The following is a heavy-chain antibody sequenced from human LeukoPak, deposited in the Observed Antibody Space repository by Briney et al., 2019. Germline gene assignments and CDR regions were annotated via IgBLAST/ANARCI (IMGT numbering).Heavy chain of an antibody. J-gene: IGHJ4*02. CDR1: GGSISSGGYY. CDR2: IYYSGST. D-gene: IGHD2-15*01. V-gene: IGHV4-31*03. CDR3: ARGLKGDCSVGSCYPHFDY. Sequence: KPSETLSLTCTVSGGSISSGGYYWSWIRQHPGKGLEWIGYIYYSGSTYYNPSLKSRVTISVDTSKNQFSLKLSSVTAADTAVYYCARGLKGDCSVGSCYPHFDYWGQGTLVTVCS.